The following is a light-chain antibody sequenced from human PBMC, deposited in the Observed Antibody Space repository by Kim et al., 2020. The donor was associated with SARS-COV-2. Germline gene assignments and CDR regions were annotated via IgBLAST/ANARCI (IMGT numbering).Light chain of an antibody. J-gene: IGKJ5*01. CDR1: QSIINN. CDR2: GAS. V-gene: IGKV3-15*01. CDR3: QKYNSWLIT. Sequence: EIVMTQSPATLSVFPGERATLSCRSSQSIINNLAWNRQKPGQAPRLLISGASIRATGIPARFSGSGSGTEFTLTINSLQSEDFALYYCQKYNSWLITFGQGTRLEIK.